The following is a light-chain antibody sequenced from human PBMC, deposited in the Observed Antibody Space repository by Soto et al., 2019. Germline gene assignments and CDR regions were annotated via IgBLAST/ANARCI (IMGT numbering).Light chain of an antibody. V-gene: IGKV1-27*01. CDR1: QGISYH. CDR2: GAS. Sequence: DLKMAQAPSCLSASVGDSITLTCRASQGISYHVAWYHQKPGKVPKLLIYGASTLQSGVPSRFSGSGSGTDFTLAISRLEPEDFAVYYCQQYGSSLITFGQGTRLEI. CDR3: QQYGSSLIT. J-gene: IGKJ5*01.